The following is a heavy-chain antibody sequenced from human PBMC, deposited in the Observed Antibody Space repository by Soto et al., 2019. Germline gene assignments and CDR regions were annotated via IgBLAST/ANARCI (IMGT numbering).Heavy chain of an antibody. V-gene: IGHV3-30-3*01. CDR1: GFTFRSFA. CDR2: ISYDGSNK. CDR3: ARDDSRWLVPPLSYFDY. J-gene: IGHJ4*02. D-gene: IGHD6-19*01. Sequence: QVQLVESGGGVVQPGRSLRLSCAVCGFTFRSFAMHWVRQAPGKGLEWVAVISYDGSNKYYAGSVKGRFTISRDNSKNTLYLQMNSLRAEDTAVYYCARDDSRWLVPPLSYFDYWGQGTLVTVSS.